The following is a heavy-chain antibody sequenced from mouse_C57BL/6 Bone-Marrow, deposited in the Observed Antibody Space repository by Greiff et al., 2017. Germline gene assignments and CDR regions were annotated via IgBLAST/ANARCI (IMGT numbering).Heavy chain of an antibody. CDR3: AKEGVVGGWAY. CDR1: GFSLTSYG. D-gene: IGHD1-1*01. CDR2: IWGDGST. J-gene: IGHJ3*01. Sequence: VKVVESGPGLVAPSQSLSITCTVSGFSLTSYGVSWVRQPPGKGLEWLGVIWGDGSTNYHSALISRLSISKDNSKSQVFLKLNSLQADDTATYYGAKEGVVGGWAYWGQGTLVTVSA. V-gene: IGHV2-3*01.